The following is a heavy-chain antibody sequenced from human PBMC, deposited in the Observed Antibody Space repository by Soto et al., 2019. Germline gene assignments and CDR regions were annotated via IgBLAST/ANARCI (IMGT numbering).Heavy chain of an antibody. J-gene: IGHJ6*02. D-gene: IGHD3-3*02. CDR1: GGTFNAYS. V-gene: IGHV1-69*01. Sequence: QERLVQSGAEVKKPGSSVTVSCGASGGTFNAYSISWVRQAPGHGLEWVGEVLPKFATANSAQKFRGRVTLTVDRATSTAYMELRSLTSEDTAVYYGARGSISFRRRGGHFYVHGMDVWGQGTRVTVSS. CDR2: VLPKFATA. CDR3: ARGSISFRRRGGHFYVHGMDV.